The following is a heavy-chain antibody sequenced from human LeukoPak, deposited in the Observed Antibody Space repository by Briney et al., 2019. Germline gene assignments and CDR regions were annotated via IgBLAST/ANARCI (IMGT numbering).Heavy chain of an antibody. V-gene: IGHV4-38-2*02. CDR3: ARLRGYSGYDRGAFDI. CDR1: GDSISSGNY. D-gene: IGHD5-12*01. J-gene: IGHJ3*02. Sequence: SETLSLTCTVSGDSISSGNYWGWIRQPPGKGLEWIGSIFHTGSTYYNPSLKSRVTISVDTSKNQFSLKLSSVTAADTAVYYCARLRGYSGYDRGAFDIWGQGTMVTVSS. CDR2: IFHTGST.